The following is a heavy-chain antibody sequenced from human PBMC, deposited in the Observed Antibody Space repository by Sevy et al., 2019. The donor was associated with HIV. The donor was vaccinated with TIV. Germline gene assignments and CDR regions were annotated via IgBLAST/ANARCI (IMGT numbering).Heavy chain of an antibody. CDR2: IYHSGST. D-gene: IGHD3-3*01. V-gene: IGHV4-59*01. CDR3: ARGFQFQTFDY. J-gene: IGHJ4*02. CDR1: GGSISSYY. Sequence: SETLSLTCTVSGGSISSYYWSWIRQPPGKGLEWIGYIYHSGSTNYNPSLKSRVTISVDTSKNQFSLKLSSVTAADTAVYYCARGFQFQTFDYWGQGTLVTVSS.